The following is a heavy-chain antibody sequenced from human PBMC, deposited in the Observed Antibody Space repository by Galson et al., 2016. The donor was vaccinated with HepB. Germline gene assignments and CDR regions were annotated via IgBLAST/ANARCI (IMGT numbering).Heavy chain of an antibody. J-gene: IGHJ5*02. CDR1: IGFSENDF. CDR2: IYSSGSD. Sequence: SETLSLTCNVSIGFSENDFWNWVRQPPGKELEWIGYIYSSGSDNYNPSLKSRVTISVDRSKNQVSLRLTSVTAADTAVYYCARSMEGSGWYRGWFDPWGQGALVTVSS. D-gene: IGHD6-19*01. V-gene: IGHV4-59*01. CDR3: ARSMEGSGWYRGWFDP.